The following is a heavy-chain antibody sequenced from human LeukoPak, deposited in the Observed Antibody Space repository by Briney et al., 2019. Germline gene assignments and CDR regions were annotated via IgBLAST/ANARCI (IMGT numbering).Heavy chain of an antibody. CDR3: ARDIYDFWSGYYRTDVASFDY. D-gene: IGHD3-3*01. CDR1: GFTFSSYS. V-gene: IGHV3-21*01. Sequence: GGSLRLSCAASGFTFSSYSMNWVRQAPGKGLEWVSSISSSSSYIYYADSVKGRFTISRDNAKNSLYLQMNSLRAEDTAVYYCARDIYDFWSGYYRTDVASFDYWGQGTLVTVSS. J-gene: IGHJ4*02. CDR2: ISSSSSYI.